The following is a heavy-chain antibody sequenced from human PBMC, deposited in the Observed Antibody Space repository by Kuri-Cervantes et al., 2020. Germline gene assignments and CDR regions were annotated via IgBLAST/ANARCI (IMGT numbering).Heavy chain of an antibody. CDR1: GFTFNKFA. CDR2: IAFDGSNK. J-gene: IGHJ5*02. CDR3: ARDFPYGSGSYFGS. Sequence: GGSLRLSCEGSGFTFNKFALHWVRQPPGGGLEWVALIAFDGSNKFFAESVRGRFTISRDNAKNSLYLQMNSLRAEDTAVYYCARDFPYGSGSYFGSWGQGTLVTVSS. V-gene: IGHV3-30*07. D-gene: IGHD3-10*01.